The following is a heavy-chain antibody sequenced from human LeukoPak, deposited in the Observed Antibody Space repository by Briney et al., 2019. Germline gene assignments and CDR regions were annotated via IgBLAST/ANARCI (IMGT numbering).Heavy chain of an antibody. CDR2: MTGSGDGI. CDR3: AKGPSAYSPYYFDS. CDR1: GFTFSSYS. D-gene: IGHD3-22*01. V-gene: IGHV3-23*01. Sequence: GGSLRLSCAASGFTFSSYSMNWVRQAPGKGLEWVSSMTGSGDGIYYADSVKDRFIISRDNSRNTLYLQMISLRAEDTAVYYCAKGPSAYSPYYFDSWGQGTLVPVSS. J-gene: IGHJ4*02.